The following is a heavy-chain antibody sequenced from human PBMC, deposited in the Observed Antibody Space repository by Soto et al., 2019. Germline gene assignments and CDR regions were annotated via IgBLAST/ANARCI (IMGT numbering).Heavy chain of an antibody. J-gene: IGHJ4*02. Sequence: QVQLVQSGAEVKKPGASVKVSGKASGYTFTSYAMHWVRQAPGQRLEWMGWINAGNGNTKYSQKFQGRVTITRDTSASAADMELSSLRSEDTAVYYCARDLGGWPDYWGQGTLVTVSS. CDR3: ARDLGGWPDY. D-gene: IGHD2-15*01. CDR1: GYTFTSYA. V-gene: IGHV1-3*01. CDR2: INAGNGNT.